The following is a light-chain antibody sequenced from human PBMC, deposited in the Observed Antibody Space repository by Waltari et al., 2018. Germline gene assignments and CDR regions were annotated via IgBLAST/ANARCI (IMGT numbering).Light chain of an antibody. CDR3: SSYATSNTVV. Sequence: QSALTQPASVSGSPGQSITISCTGTNSLIYSYHSFSWYQQHPGKAPKLILYDVSGRPSGISNRFSGSKSDNTASLTISGLQDEDEADYYCSSYATSNTVVFGGGTKVTVL. J-gene: IGLJ2*01. CDR2: DVS. V-gene: IGLV2-14*03. CDR1: NSLIYSYHS.